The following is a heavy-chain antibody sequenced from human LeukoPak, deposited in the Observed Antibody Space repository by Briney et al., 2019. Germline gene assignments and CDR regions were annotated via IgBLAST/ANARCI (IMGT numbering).Heavy chain of an antibody. D-gene: IGHD6-13*01. CDR1: GGSISSSSYY. J-gene: IGHJ1*01. V-gene: IGHV4-39*07. Sequence: PSQTLSLTCAVSGGSISSSSYYWGWIRQPPGKGLEWIGSIYYSGSTYYNPSLKSRVTISVDTSKNQFSLKLSSVTAADTAVYYCARDAVKWYSSTVDSDFQHWGQGTLVTVSS. CDR2: IYYSGST. CDR3: ARDAVKWYSSTVDSDFQH.